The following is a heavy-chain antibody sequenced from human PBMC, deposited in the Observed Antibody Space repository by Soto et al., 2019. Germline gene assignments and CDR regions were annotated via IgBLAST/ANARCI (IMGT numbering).Heavy chain of an antibody. CDR1: GGTFSSYA. V-gene: IGHV1-69*01. CDR2: IIPICGTA. J-gene: IGHJ4*02. CDR3: AVKEGGVSWYYFDY. Sequence: QVQLGQSGAEVKKPGSSVKVSCKASGGTFSSYAISWVRQAPGQGLEWIGGIIPICGTANYAQKFQGRVTITADQSTSTAYMELSSLRSEDTAVYYCAVKEGGVSWYYFDYWGQGTLVTVSS. D-gene: IGHD2-8*02.